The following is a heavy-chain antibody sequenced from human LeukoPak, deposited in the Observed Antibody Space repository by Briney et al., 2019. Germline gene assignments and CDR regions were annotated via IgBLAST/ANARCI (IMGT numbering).Heavy chain of an antibody. J-gene: IGHJ4*02. V-gene: IGHV5-51*01. CDR1: GYSFTSQW. Sequence: GESLKISCKGSGYSFTSQWIGWVRQMPGKGLEWMGIIYPGDSDTRYSPSFQGQVTISADKSISTAYLQWSSLKASDTAIYYCARLVMDDFWSGYYEKWGRGTLVTVSS. D-gene: IGHD3-3*01. CDR3: ARLVMDDFWSGYYEK. CDR2: IYPGDSDT.